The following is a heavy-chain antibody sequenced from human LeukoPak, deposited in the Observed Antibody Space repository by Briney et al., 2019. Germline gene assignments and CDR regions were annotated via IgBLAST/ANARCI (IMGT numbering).Heavy chain of an antibody. CDR1: GGSISSGGYY. J-gene: IGHJ6*02. D-gene: IGHD2-2*01. V-gene: IGHV4-31*03. CDR2: IYYSGST. Sequence: SETLSLTCTVSGGSISSGGYYWSWIRQHPGKGLEWIGYIYYSGSTYYNPSLKSRVTISVDTSKNQFSLKLSSVTAADTAVYYCARGRPAALDVWGQGTTVTVSS. CDR3: ARGRPAALDV.